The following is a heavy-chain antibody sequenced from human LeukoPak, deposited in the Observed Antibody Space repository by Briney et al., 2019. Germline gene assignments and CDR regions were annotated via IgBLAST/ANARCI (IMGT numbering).Heavy chain of an antibody. CDR2: ISGSGGST. CDR1: GFTFSSYA. D-gene: IGHD5/OR15-5a*01. Sequence: GGSLRLSCAASGFTFSSYAMSWVRQAPGKGLEWVSAISGSGGSTYYADSVKGRFTISRDNSKNTLYLQMNSLRAEDTAVYYCATLRDGVYVVDAFDIWGQGTMVTVSS. CDR3: ATLRDGVYVVDAFDI. V-gene: IGHV3-23*01. J-gene: IGHJ3*02.